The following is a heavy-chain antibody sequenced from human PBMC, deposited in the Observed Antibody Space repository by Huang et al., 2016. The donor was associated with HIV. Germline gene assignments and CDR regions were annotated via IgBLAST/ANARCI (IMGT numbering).Heavy chain of an antibody. V-gene: IGHV4-39*01. CDR1: GGSFSSGSLY. D-gene: IGHD2-21*02. J-gene: IGHJ6*02. CDR3: ARHETAYCGGDCFPSFSYYYYGMDV. Sequence: QLQLQESGPGLVKPSETLSLTCTVSGGSFSSGSLYWVWVRQPPGKGLEWIGAVYYTGSTYYKPSLKSRLTIALDTSTKQFSLKLSSVTAADTAVYYCARHETAYCGGDCFPSFSYYYYGMDVWGQGTTVTVSS. CDR2: VYYTGST.